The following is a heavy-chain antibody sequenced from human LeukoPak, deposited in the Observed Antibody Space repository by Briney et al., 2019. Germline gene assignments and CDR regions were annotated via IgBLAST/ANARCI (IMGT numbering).Heavy chain of an antibody. CDR1: ALTPSSYE. D-gene: IGHD6-13*01. V-gene: IGHV3-48*03. J-gene: IGHJ5*02. CDR2: ISSSGSTI. CDR3: ARGAGYSSSFPIHCFDP. Sequence: GGSLRLSCAASALTPSSYEMNWVSPAAGRGLEWVSYISSSGSTIYYADFVKGRFTIPRDNAKNSLYRQMNSLRAEDTAVYYCARGAGYSSSFPIHCFDPLGQGTLVTVSS.